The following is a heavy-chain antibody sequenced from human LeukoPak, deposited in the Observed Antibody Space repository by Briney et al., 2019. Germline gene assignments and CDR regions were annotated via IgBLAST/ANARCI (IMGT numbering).Heavy chain of an antibody. Sequence: GGSLRLSCAASGFTFGRYGMHWVRQAPGKGLEWVAIVSRDGSAQYYGDSVKGRFSSSRDNSENTLYLQMNSLRAEDTALYYCAKDNGNSVYYPWYFDLWGRGTLVTVSS. CDR3: AKDNGNSVYYPWYFDL. CDR1: GFTFGRYG. CDR2: VSRDGSAQ. J-gene: IGHJ2*01. D-gene: IGHD3-22*01. V-gene: IGHV3-30*18.